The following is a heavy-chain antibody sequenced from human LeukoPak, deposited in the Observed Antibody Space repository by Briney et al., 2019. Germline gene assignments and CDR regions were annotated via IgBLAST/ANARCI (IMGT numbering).Heavy chain of an antibody. CDR3: ARDPAGSEAYFDY. J-gene: IGHJ4*02. CDR1: GLTFSIYR. CDR2: ISSGGSYI. Sequence: GGSLRLSCAASGLTFSIYRLNWVRQAPGKGLEWVSSISSGGSYIYYADSVKGRFTVSRDNAKNSLYLQMNSLRAEDTAVYYCARDPAGSEAYFDYWGQGTLVTVSS. D-gene: IGHD6-19*01. V-gene: IGHV3-21*01.